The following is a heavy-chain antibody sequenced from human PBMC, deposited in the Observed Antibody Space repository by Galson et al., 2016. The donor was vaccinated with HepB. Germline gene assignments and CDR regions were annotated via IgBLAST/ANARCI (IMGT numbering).Heavy chain of an antibody. CDR1: GFVFSNFG. D-gene: IGHD1-1*01. CDR2: ISTRRPT. V-gene: IGHV3-23*01. J-gene: IGHJ4*02. CDR3: AKERLVRRIFDH. Sequence: LRLSCAASGFVFSNFGLSWVRQAPGKGLEWVASISTRRPTYYSDSVWGRFTISRDNSNNTLYLQMNGLRAEDTAVYYCAKERLVRRIFDHWGQGTLLTVSS.